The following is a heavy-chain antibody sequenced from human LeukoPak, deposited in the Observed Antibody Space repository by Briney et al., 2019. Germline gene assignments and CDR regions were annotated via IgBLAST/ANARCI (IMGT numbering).Heavy chain of an antibody. D-gene: IGHD3-3*01. J-gene: IGHJ6*03. CDR2: ISYDGSNK. CDR1: GLTFSSYP. V-gene: IGHV3-30*04. CDR3: ARKRYYDFWSGYYPYWYYYYYMDV. Sequence: GGSLSLSCAASGLTFSSYPMHWVPQAPGRGLEWGAVISYDGSNKYYADSVKGRFTISRDNSQNTLYLQMNSLRAEDTAVYYCARKRYYDFWSGYYPYWYYYYYMDVWGKGTTVTVSS.